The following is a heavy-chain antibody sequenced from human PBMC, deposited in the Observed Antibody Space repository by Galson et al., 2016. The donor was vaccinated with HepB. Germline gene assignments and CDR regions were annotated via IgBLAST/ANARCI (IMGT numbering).Heavy chain of an antibody. J-gene: IGHJ4*02. Sequence: TLSLTCAVSGGSISSGGYSWSWIRQPPGKGLEWIGYIYHSGSTYYNPSLKSRVTISLDKSSNTFSLKLTTVTAADTAVYFCARGSPAWGVDVWGPGTLVTVSS. CDR3: ARGSPAWGVDV. CDR2: IYHSGST. CDR1: GGSISSGGYS. D-gene: IGHD3-16*01. V-gene: IGHV4-30-2*01.